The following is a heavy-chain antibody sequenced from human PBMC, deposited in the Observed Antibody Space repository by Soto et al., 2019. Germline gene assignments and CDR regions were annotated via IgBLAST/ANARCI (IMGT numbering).Heavy chain of an antibody. Sequence: SETLSLTCTVSGGSISGYYWSWIRQPAGKGLEWIGRIYTSGSTNYNPSLKSRVTMSVDTSKNQFSLKLSSVTAADTAVYYCARDPLVPAAPGGPSYYYGMDVWGQGTTVTVSS. V-gene: IGHV4-4*07. J-gene: IGHJ6*01. CDR3: ARDPLVPAAPGGPSYYYGMDV. CDR1: GGSISGYY. D-gene: IGHD2-2*01. CDR2: IYTSGST.